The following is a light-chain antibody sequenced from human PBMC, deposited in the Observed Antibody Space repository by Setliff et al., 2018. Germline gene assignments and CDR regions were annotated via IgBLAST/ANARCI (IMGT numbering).Light chain of an antibody. J-gene: IGLJ2*01. V-gene: IGLV2-8*01. CDR3: SSYAGSNNYVV. CDR1: SSDVGGYNY. CDR2: EVS. Sequence: HGQSVTISCTGTSSDVGGYNYVSWYQQHPGKAPKLMIYEVSKRPSGVPDRFSGSKSGNTASLTVSGLQAEDEADYYCSSYAGSNNYVVFGGGTKVTVL.